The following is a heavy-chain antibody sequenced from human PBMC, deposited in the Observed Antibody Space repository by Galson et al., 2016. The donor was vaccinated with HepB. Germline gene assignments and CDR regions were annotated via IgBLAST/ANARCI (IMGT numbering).Heavy chain of an antibody. J-gene: IGHJ4*02. Sequence: SVKVSCKASGFTFTSSAVQWVRQARGQRLEWMGWIVVGRGNTNYAQKFQERVTITRDLSTTTVYMELSSLRSDDTAMYYCAADAYVDFYFGYWGQGTLVTVSS. CDR3: AADAYVDFYFGY. V-gene: IGHV1-58*01. CDR2: IVVGRGNT. CDR1: GFTFTSSA. D-gene: IGHD3/OR15-3a*01.